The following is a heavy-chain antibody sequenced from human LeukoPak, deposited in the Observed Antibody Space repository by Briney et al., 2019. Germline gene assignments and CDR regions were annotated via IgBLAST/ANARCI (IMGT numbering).Heavy chain of an antibody. J-gene: IGHJ4*02. CDR1: GFTFSSSA. V-gene: IGHV3-23*01. D-gene: IGHD4-4*01. Sequence: GRSLRLSCAASGFTFSSSAMHWVRQAPGKGLEWVSIISGSGEITSYADSVKGRFTISRDNSKNTLYLQMNSLRADDTAVYYCANRLSTDLAFYFDSWGQGTLVTVSP. CDR3: ANRLSTDLAFYFDS. CDR2: ISGSGEIT.